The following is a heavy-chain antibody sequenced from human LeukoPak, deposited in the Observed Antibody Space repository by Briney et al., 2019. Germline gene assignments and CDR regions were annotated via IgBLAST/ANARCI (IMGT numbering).Heavy chain of an antibody. Sequence: ASVKVSCKASGYTFTSYYMHWVRQAPGQGLEWMGIINPSGGSTNYAQKFQGRVTITTDESTSTAYMELSSLRSEDTAVYYCARVYYDFWSGSGRNYYYMDVWGKGTTVTVSS. J-gene: IGHJ6*03. D-gene: IGHD3-3*01. CDR3: ARVYYDFWSGSGRNYYYMDV. V-gene: IGHV1-46*01. CDR2: INPSGGST. CDR1: GYTFTSYY.